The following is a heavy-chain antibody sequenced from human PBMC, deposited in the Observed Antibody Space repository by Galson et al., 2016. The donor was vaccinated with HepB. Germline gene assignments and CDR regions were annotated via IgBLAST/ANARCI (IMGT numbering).Heavy chain of an antibody. J-gene: IGHJ2*01. Sequence: SLRLSCAASRFTFINSWMSWVRQAPGKGLEWVANIKQDGSEKYYVDSVKGRFTISRDNAKNSLFLQMNGLRAEDTAVYYCARALSSSGWTYWYSDLWGRGTLVTVSS. CDR1: RFTFINSW. D-gene: IGHD6-19*01. V-gene: IGHV3-7*03. CDR3: ARALSSSGWTYWYSDL. CDR2: IKQDGSEK.